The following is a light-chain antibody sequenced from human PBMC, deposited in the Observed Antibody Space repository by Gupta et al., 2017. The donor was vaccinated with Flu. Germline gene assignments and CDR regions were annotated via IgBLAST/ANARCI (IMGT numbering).Light chain of an antibody. CDR1: QSIINY. Sequence: DIQVTQSPSSLSASVGDRVTITCRTSQSIINYFNWYQQKPGKAPQLLIYAASNLQSGVPSRFSGSGSGTDFTLTITSLQPEDFATYYCQQSYTIPCTFGRGTRVEIK. CDR3: QQSYTIPCT. J-gene: IGKJ4*02. V-gene: IGKV1-39*01. CDR2: AAS.